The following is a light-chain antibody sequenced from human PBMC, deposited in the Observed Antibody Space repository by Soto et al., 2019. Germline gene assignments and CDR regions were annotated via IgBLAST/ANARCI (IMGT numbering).Light chain of an antibody. J-gene: IGKJ4*01. Sequence: IVLTQSPATLSLSPGERATLSCRASQTVSSSLAWYQQKPGQAPRLLIYEVSNRATGIPARFSGSGSGADFTLTISSLEPGDFALYYCQQHINWPLTFDGGTKV. CDR1: QTVSSS. V-gene: IGKV3-11*01. CDR3: QQHINWPLT. CDR2: EVS.